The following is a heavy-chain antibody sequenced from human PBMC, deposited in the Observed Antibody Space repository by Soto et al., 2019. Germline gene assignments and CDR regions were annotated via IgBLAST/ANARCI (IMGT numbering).Heavy chain of an antibody. J-gene: IGHJ4*02. D-gene: IGHD6-25*01. CDR3: ARGSVGAAGAY. Sequence: PGGSLRLSCAASGFTFSDYYLSWIRQAPGKGLEWISYINTSSSYTNYADSVKGRFTISRDNAKNSLYLQMNSLRAEDTAVYYCARGSVGAAGAYWGQGTLVKVSS. CDR1: GFTFSDYY. CDR2: INTSSSYT. V-gene: IGHV3-11*06.